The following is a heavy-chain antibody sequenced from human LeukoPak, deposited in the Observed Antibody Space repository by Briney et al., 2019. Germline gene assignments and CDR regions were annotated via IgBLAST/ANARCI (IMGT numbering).Heavy chain of an antibody. Sequence: AASVKVSCKASGYPFTTYYMHWLRQAPGQRLEWMGWINAGNGDTKYSQEFQGRVTITRDTSANTAYMQLSSLRSEDMAVYYCARDPLQYHDLLTGSQPQYYFDFWGQGTLVTVSS. CDR3: ARDPLQYHDLLTGSQPQYYFDF. CDR2: INAGNGDT. V-gene: IGHV1-3*03. J-gene: IGHJ4*02. D-gene: IGHD3-9*01. CDR1: GYPFTTYY.